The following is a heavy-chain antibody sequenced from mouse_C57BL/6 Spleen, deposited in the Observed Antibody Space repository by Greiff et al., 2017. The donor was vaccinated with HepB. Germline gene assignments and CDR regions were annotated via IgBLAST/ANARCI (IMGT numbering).Heavy chain of an antibody. J-gene: IGHJ2*01. D-gene: IGHD1-1*01. CDR1: GFNIKDDY. Sequence: EVQRVESGAELVRPGASVKLSCTASGFNIKDDYMHWVKQRPEQGLEWIGWIDPENGDTEYASKFQGKATITADTSSNTAYLQLSSLTSEDTAVYYCTTPITTVVATSFDYWGQGTTLTVSS. V-gene: IGHV14-4*01. CDR2: IDPENGDT. CDR3: TTPITTVVATSFDY.